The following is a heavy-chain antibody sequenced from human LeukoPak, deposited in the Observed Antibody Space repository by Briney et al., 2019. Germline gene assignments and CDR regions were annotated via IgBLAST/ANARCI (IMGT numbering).Heavy chain of an antibody. Sequence: ATVKISCKASGYTFTDYYMHWVQQAPGKGLEWMGRVDPEDGETIYAEKFQGRVTITADTSTDTAYMELSSLRSEDTAVYYRATGASGYCSSTSCPLFDYWGQGTLVTVSS. V-gene: IGHV1-69-2*01. CDR3: ATGASGYCSSTSCPLFDY. CDR1: GYTFTDYY. CDR2: VDPEDGET. D-gene: IGHD2-2*01. J-gene: IGHJ4*02.